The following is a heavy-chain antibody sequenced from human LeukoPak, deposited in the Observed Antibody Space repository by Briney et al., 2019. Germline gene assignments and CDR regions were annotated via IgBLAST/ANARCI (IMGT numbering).Heavy chain of an antibody. CDR1: VFTFARNT. CDR3: AREQNIRGVIIIVVS. J-gene: IGHJ4*02. CDR2: ISGSGSDT. D-gene: IGHD3-10*01. Sequence: TGGSLRLSCAASVFTFARNTMTWVPQAPGKGLEGVSSISGSGSDTYYADSVKGRFTISRDNSKNTLYLEVNGLRAEDTAVYYCAREQNIRGVIIIVVSWGQGTLVTVAS. V-gene: IGHV3-23*01.